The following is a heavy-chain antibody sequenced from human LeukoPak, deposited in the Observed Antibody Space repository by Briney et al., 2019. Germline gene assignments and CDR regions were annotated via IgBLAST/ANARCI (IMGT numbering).Heavy chain of an antibody. D-gene: IGHD3-22*01. J-gene: IGHJ4*01. CDR1: GGSISSYY. V-gene: IGHV4-4*07. CDR3: ARDFSSWDSSGDYSD. Sequence: PSETLSLTCTVSGGSISSYYWSWIRQPAGKGLEWIGRIYTSGNTNYNPALKSRVTISVDKSKNQFSLKLRSVTAADTAVYYCARDFSSWDSSGDYSDWGQGILVTVSS. CDR2: IYTSGNT.